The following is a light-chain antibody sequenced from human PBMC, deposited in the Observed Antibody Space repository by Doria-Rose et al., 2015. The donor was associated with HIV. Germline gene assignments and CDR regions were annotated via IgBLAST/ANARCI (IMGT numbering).Light chain of an antibody. CDR1: QSFSSTY. Sequence: LTQSPGTLSLSPGERATLSCRASQSFSSTYLAWYQQKPGQAPSLLIYDGSTRATGIPDRFSASGSGTDFTLTINRLEPEDFALYXCHQYGTSWTFGQGTKVEI. CDR2: DGS. J-gene: IGKJ1*01. CDR3: HQYGTSWT. V-gene: IGKV3-20*01.